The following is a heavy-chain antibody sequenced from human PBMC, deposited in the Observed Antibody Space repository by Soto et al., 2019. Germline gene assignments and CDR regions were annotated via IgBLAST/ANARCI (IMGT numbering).Heavy chain of an antibody. CDR1: GFTFDDYA. V-gene: IGHV3-9*01. D-gene: IGHD3-22*01. Sequence: PGGSLRLSCAASGFTFDDYAMHWVRQAPGKGLEWVSGISWNSGSIGYADSVKGRFTISRDNAKNSLYLQMNSLRAEDTALYYCAKGNHNFWVVITHFDYWGQGTLVTVSS. J-gene: IGHJ4*02. CDR2: ISWNSGSI. CDR3: AKGNHNFWVVITHFDY.